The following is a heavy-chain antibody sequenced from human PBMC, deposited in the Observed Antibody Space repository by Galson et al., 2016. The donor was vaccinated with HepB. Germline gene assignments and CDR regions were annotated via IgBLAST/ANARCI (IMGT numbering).Heavy chain of an antibody. J-gene: IGHJ6*04. V-gene: IGHV3-64*01. D-gene: IGHD5-12*01. CDR2: ISSNGGST. CDR3: AREDIVATISDYYYGMDV. Sequence: SLRLSCAASGFTFSSYVMHWVRQGPGKGPEYVSSISSNGGSTYYANSVKGRFTISRDNSKNTLYLQMGSLRVEDMAVYYCAREDIVATISDYYYGMDVWGKGTTVTVSS. CDR1: GFTFSSYV.